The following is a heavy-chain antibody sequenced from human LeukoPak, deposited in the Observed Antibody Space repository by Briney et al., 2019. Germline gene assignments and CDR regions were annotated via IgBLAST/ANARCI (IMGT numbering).Heavy chain of an antibody. Sequence: GGSLRLSCAASGLTFSNYARSWVRQVPGKGLEWVSGISGGGGSTYYAGSVKGRFTISRATSKNTLYLQLNNLSAEDTAVYYCAKGSDTSCYSSSNYWGQGTLVTVSS. V-gene: IGHV3-23*01. CDR2: ISGGGGST. CDR1: GLTFSNYA. CDR3: AKGSDTSCYSSSNY. J-gene: IGHJ4*02. D-gene: IGHD2-15*01.